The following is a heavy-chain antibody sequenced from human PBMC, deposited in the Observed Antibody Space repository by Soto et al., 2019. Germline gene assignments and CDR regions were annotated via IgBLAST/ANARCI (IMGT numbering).Heavy chain of an antibody. D-gene: IGHD3-10*01. V-gene: IGHV1-69*02. CDR1: GGTFSSYT. J-gene: IGHJ5*02. Sequence: QVQLVQSGAEVKKPGSSVKVSCKASGGTFSSYTISWVRQAPGQGLEWMGRIIPILGIANYAQKFQGRVTIAGGKSTSAGYMERSSLRSEYTAVYYCAKSSSYGSGSYQYDPWGQGTLVSVSS. CDR3: AKSSSYGSGSYQYDP. CDR2: IIPILGIA.